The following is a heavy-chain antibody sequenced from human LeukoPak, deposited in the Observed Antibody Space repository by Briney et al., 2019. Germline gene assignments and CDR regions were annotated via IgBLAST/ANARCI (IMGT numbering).Heavy chain of an antibody. V-gene: IGHV4-39*01. Sequence: PSETLSLTCTVSGGSISSSSYYWGWIRQPPGKGLEWIGSIYYSGSTYYNPSLKSRVTISVDTSKNQFSLKLSPVTAADTAVYYCARPSIAVAGSFDYWGQGTPVTVSS. D-gene: IGHD6-19*01. CDR1: GGSISSSSYY. J-gene: IGHJ4*02. CDR2: IYYSGST. CDR3: ARPSIAVAGSFDY.